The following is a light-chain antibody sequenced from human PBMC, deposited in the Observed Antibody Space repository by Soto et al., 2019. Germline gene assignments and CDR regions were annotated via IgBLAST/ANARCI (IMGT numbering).Light chain of an antibody. CDR2: WAS. CDR1: QSVLYSSNNKNY. CDR3: QQYYSTPRT. Sequence: DIVMTKSPDSLAVSLGERATINCKSSQSVLYSSNNKNYLAWYQQKPGQPPKLIIYWASTRESGVPDRFSGSGSGTDFTLTISSLQAEDVAVYYCQQYYSTPRTFGQGTKLEIK. J-gene: IGKJ2*01. V-gene: IGKV4-1*01.